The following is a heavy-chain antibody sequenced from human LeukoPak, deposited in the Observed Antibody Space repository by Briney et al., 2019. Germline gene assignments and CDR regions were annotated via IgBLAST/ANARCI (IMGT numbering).Heavy chain of an antibody. J-gene: IGHJ3*02. CDR2: ISSSSSYI. D-gene: IGHD5-18*01. CDR3: ACGYSYGYDAFDI. V-gene: IGHV3-21*01. CDR1: GFTFSSYW. Sequence: GGSLRLSCAASGFTFSSYWMNWVRQAPGKGLEWVSSISSSSSYIYYADSVKGRFTISRDNAKNSLYLQMNSLRAEDTAVYYCACGYSYGYDAFDIWGQGTMVTVSS.